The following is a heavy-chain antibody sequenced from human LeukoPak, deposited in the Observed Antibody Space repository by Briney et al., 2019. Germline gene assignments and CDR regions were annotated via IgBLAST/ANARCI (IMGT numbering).Heavy chain of an antibody. CDR1: GFTFSSYA. V-gene: IGHV3-30*02. Sequence: GGSLRLSCAPSGFTFSSYAMYWVRRSPGTRQEWVAFIRYDGNKKYYADSVKGRFTISRDNSRNTVYLQMNSLTSEDTAVYYCAKLLLETGGIGEEFDYWGQGTLVTVSS. CDR3: AKLLLETGGIGEEFDY. J-gene: IGHJ4*02. D-gene: IGHD1-26*01. CDR2: IRYDGNKK.